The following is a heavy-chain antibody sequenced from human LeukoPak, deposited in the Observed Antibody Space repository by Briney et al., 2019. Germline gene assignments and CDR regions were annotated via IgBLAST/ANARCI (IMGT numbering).Heavy chain of an antibody. CDR3: AREGDYYNFDY. D-gene: IGHD3-22*01. CDR1: GYTFTGYY. Sequence: AASVKVSCKAPGYTFTGYYMHWVRQAPGQGLEWMGWINPNSGGTNYAQKFQGRVTMTRDTSISTAYMELSRLKSDDTAVYYCAREGDYYNFDYWGQGTLVTVSS. J-gene: IGHJ4*02. CDR2: INPNSGGT. V-gene: IGHV1-2*02.